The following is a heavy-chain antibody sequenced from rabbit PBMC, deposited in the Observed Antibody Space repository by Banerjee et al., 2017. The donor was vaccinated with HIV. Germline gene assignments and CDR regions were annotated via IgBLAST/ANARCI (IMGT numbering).Heavy chain of an antibody. D-gene: IGHD7-1*01. V-gene: IGHV1S45*01. CDR2: IAPDYGTT. CDR3: LRRWHSTDL. J-gene: IGHJ4*01. Sequence: QEQLEESGGDLVKPEGSLTITCTASGLSFSSYWMSWVRQAPGKGLEWIGYIAPDYGTTDYASWAKGRFTISKTSSTTVTLQMTSLTAADTATYFCLRRWHSTDLWGPGTLVTVS. CDR1: GLSFSSYW.